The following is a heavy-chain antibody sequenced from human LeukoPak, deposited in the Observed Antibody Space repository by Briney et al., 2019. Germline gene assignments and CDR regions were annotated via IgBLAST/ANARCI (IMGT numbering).Heavy chain of an antibody. J-gene: IGHJ4*02. CDR3: ARDGYSGYDFHY. CDR1: GFTFSSYS. Sequence: GGSLRLSCAASGFTFSSYSMNWVRQAPGKGLEWVSSISSSSYYIYYADSVKGRFTISRDNAKNSLYLQVSSLRAEDTAVYYCARDGYSGYDFHYWGQGTLVTVSS. D-gene: IGHD5-12*01. CDR2: ISSSSYYI. V-gene: IGHV3-21*01.